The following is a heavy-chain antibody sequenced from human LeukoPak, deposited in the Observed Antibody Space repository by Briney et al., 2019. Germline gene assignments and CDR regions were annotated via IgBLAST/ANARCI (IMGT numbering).Heavy chain of an antibody. D-gene: IGHD6-6*01. CDR1: GYTFTGYY. J-gene: IGHJ4*02. CDR3: ARGVSWHIDC. V-gene: IGHV1-2*02. CDR2: SNPNAGGT. Sequence: ASVKVSCKASGYTFTGYYMHWVRQAPGHGLEWMGWSNPNAGGTNSAQKFQGRVTMTRDTSISTAFMEVSRLRSDDTAIFYCARGVSWHIDCWGQGTLVTVSS.